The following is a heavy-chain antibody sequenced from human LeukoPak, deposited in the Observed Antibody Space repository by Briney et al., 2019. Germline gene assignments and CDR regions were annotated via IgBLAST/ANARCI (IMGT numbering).Heavy chain of an antibody. V-gene: IGHV3-74*01. CDR2: MNGDGGTI. D-gene: IGHD7-27*01. CDR1: GFTFSTSW. Sequence: GGSLRLSCVGSGFTFSTSWVHWVRQAPGQGLVWLSRMNGDGGTINYVDSVKGRFTVSRDNAKNTLYLQMNSLRAEDTAVYYCARDELGIYRFDYWGQGTLVTVSS. J-gene: IGHJ4*02. CDR3: ARDELGIYRFDY.